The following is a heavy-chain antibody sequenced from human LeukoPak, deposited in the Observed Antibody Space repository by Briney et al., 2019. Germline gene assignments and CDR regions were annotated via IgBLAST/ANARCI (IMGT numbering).Heavy chain of an antibody. CDR3: ARVTYDYVWGSYRPPLFDY. V-gene: IGHV1-18*01. CDR2: ISAYNGNT. J-gene: IGHJ4*02. Sequence: ASVKVSCKASGYTFTSYGISWVRQAPGQGLEWMGWISAYNGNTNYAQKLQGRVTMTTDTSTSTAYMELRSLRSDDTAVYYCARVTYDYVWGSYRPPLFDYWGQGTLVTVSS. D-gene: IGHD3-16*02. CDR1: GYTFTSYG.